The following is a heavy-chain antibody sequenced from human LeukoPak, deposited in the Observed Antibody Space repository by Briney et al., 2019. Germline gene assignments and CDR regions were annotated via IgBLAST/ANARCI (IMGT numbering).Heavy chain of an antibody. CDR1: GGTFSSYA. V-gene: IGHV1-69*04. D-gene: IGHD2-15*01. J-gene: IGHJ4*02. Sequence: SVKVSCTASGGTFSSYAISWVRLAPGQGLELMGRIIPILNIANYAQKFQGRVTIVADESTSTAYMELSSLRSEDKAVYYCARDNPPFCNGGTCYSYWGQGTLVTVSS. CDR3: ARDNPPFCNGGTCYSY. CDR2: IIPILNIA.